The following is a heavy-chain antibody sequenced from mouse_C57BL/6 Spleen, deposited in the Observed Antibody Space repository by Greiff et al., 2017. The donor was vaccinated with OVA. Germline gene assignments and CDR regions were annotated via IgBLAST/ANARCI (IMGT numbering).Heavy chain of an antibody. CDR2: IYPGSGST. Sequence: VQLQQPGAELVKPGASVKMSCKASGYTFTSYWITWVKQRPGQGLEWIGDIYPGSGSTNYNEKFKSKATLTVDTSSSTAYMQLSSLTSEDSAVYYCARGKGIYRSFVGYYFDYWGQGTTLTVSS. CDR1: GYTFTSYW. J-gene: IGHJ2*01. CDR3: ARGKGIYRSFVGYYFDY. V-gene: IGHV1-55*01. D-gene: IGHD1-1*01.